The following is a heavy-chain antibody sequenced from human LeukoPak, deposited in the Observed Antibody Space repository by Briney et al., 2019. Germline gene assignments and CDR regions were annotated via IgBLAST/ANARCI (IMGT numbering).Heavy chain of an antibody. J-gene: IGHJ4*02. CDR3: ARSRWFGELLSY. D-gene: IGHD3-10*01. CDR1: GFTVSSNY. V-gene: IGHV3-66*01. CDR2: IYSGGST. Sequence: PGGSLRLSCAASGFTVSSNYMSWVRQAPGKGLEWVSVIYSGGSTYYADSVKGRLTISRDNSKNTLYLQMNSLRAEDTAVYYCARSRWFGELLSYWGQGTLVTASS.